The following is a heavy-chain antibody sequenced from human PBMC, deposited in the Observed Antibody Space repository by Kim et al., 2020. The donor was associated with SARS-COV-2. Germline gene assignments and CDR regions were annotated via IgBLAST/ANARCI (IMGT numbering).Heavy chain of an antibody. V-gene: IGHV4-39*01. CDR1: GGSITGSSHY. CDR2: VYYSGST. CDR3: VRNVSQVTPRTTKRNW. D-gene: IGHD2-21*02. J-gene: IGHJ5*01. Sequence: ETLSLTCTVSGGSITGSSHYWGWIRQPPGGGLEWIGSVYYSGSTHYNPSLKSRLAISVDTFKNQFSLKLFSVTVADTGVYYCVRNVSQVTPRTTKRNW.